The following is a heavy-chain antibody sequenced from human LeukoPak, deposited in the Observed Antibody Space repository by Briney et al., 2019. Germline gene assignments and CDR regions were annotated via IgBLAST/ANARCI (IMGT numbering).Heavy chain of an antibody. CDR2: ICGTDDTT. D-gene: IGHD2-15*01. CDR1: GFTFDDYA. V-gene: IGHV3-23*01. CDR3: AKAVTGSCYTSADY. J-gene: IGHJ4*02. Sequence: GGSLRLSCAASGFTFDDYAMHWVRQAPGKGLEWVSVICGTDDTTYYADSVKGRFTISRDNSKNTLFLQMNSLRAEDTAVYYCAKAVTGSCYTSADYWGQGTLVAVPS.